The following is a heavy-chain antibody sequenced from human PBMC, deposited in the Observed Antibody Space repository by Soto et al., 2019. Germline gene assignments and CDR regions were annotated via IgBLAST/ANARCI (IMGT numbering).Heavy chain of an antibody. Sequence: GGSLRLSCAASGFTFSSYGMHWVRQAPGKGLEWVSYISSSGSPIYYADSVKGRFTISRDNAKNSLYLQMNSLRAEDTAVYYCARGGQQLHGMDVWGQGTTVTVSS. D-gene: IGHD6-13*01. CDR1: GFTFSSYG. CDR3: ARGGQQLHGMDV. J-gene: IGHJ6*02. CDR2: ISSSGSPI. V-gene: IGHV3-48*04.